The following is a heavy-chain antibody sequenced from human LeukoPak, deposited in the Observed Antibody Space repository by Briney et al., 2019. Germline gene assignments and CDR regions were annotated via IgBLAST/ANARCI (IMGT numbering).Heavy chain of an antibody. CDR2: IIPIFGTA. D-gene: IGHD3-22*01. V-gene: IGHV1-69*05. J-gene: IGHJ4*02. CDR1: GGTFSSYA. CDR3: ARSNTYYYDSSGYYADY. Sequence: SVKVSCKASGGTFSSYAISWVRQAPGQGLEWMGGIIPIFGTANYAQKFQGRVTITTDESTSTAYMELSSLRSEDTAVYYRARSNTYYYDSSGYYADYWGQGTLVTVSS.